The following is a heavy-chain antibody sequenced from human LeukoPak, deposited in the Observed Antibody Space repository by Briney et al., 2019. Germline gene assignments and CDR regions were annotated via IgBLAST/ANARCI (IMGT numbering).Heavy chain of an antibody. CDR1: GGSFSGYY. J-gene: IGHJ5*02. D-gene: IGHD1-14*01. CDR3: ARGGPSELDP. Sequence: SETLSLTCAVYGGSFSGYYWSWIRQPPGKGLEWIGKISRSGNTNYSPSLKSRVTISVDTSKNQFSLKLSSVTAADTGVYYCARGGPSELDPWGQGTLVTVSS. CDR2: ISRSGNT. V-gene: IGHV4-34*01.